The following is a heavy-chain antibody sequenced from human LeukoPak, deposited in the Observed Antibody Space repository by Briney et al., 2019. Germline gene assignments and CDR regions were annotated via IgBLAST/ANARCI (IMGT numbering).Heavy chain of an antibody. V-gene: IGHV4-39*01. Sequence: SETLSLTCTVSGGSISSSSYYWGWIRQPPGKGLERIWSIYYSGSTYYNPSLKSRATISVDTSKNQFSLKLSSVTAADTAVYYCARQGVRGVIITRRNYYYMDVWGKGTTVTISS. D-gene: IGHD3-10*01. CDR1: GGSISSSSYY. J-gene: IGHJ6*03. CDR2: IYYSGST. CDR3: ARQGVRGVIITRRNYYYMDV.